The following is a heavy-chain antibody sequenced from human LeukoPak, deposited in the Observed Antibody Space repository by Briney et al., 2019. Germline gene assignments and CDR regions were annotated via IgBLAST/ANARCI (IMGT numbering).Heavy chain of an antibody. Sequence: GGSLRLSCVASGFTFTNNWMTWVRQAPGKGLEWVSVIYSGGSTYYADSVKGRFTISRDNSKNTLYLQMNSLRAEDTAVYYCARARIHLDYWGQGTLVTVSS. CDR3: ARARIHLDY. CDR1: GFTFTNNW. CDR2: IYSGGST. V-gene: IGHV3-66*01. J-gene: IGHJ4*02.